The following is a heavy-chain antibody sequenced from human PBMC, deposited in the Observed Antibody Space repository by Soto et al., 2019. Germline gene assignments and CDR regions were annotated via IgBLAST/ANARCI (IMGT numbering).Heavy chain of an antibody. D-gene: IGHD6-19*01. CDR2: INADRSNT. CDR1: AYTDGRNA. J-gene: IGHJ4*02. V-gene: IGHV1-18*01. Sequence: ASVKVSCKASAYTDGRNAFNWVRQAPGQGLEWMGWINADRSNTNYARNLQGRVTLTADTSTATTYMELRRLTLDDTAVYYCARDPVTGWSDYWGQGTLVTVSS. CDR3: ARDPVTGWSDY.